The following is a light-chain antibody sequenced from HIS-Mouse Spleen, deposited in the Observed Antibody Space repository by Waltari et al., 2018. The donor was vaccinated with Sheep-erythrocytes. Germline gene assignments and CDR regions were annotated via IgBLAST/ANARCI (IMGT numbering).Light chain of an antibody. V-gene: IGLV1-44*01. CDR1: SSKIGSNT. Sequence: QSVLTQPPSASGPPGQRVTISCSGSSSKIGSNTVNWYQQLPGTAPKLLIYSNNQRPSGVPDRFSGSKSGTSASLAISGLQSEDEADYYCAAWDDSLNGPVFGGGTKLTVL. CDR2: SNN. CDR3: AAWDDSLNGPV. J-gene: IGLJ3*02.